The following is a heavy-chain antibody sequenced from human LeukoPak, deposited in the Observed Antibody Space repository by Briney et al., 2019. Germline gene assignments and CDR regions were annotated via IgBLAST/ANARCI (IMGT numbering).Heavy chain of an antibody. CDR1: GYSISNDYY. Sequence: SETLSLTCAVSGYSISNDYYWGWVRQPPGNGLEWIGNIYHSGSTYKNSSLKSRLTMSLDTSKSQFSLKLISVTAADTAMYYCARLSGAPVRHPIYHFDYWGQGTLVTVSS. D-gene: IGHD2-2*02. V-gene: IGHV4-38-2*01. CDR2: IYHSGST. CDR3: ARLSGAPVRHPIYHFDY. J-gene: IGHJ4*02.